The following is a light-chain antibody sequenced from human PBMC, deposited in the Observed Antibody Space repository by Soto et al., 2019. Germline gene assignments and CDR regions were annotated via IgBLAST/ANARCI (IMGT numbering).Light chain of an antibody. J-gene: IGKJ4*01. CDR3: QQSYSTPRALT. CDR2: AAS. V-gene: IGKV1-39*01. Sequence: DIQMTQSPSSLSASVGDRVTITCRASQSISSNLNWYQQKPGKAPKLLIYAASSLQSGVPSRFSGSGSGTDFTLTISSLQPEDFATYYCQQSYSTPRALTFGGGTKVDIK. CDR1: QSISSN.